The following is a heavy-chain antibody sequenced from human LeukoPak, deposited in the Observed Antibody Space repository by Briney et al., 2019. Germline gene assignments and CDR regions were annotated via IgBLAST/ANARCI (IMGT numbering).Heavy chain of an antibody. CDR2: IIPIFGTA. V-gene: IGHV1-69*05. J-gene: IGHJ4*02. Sequence: GASVKVSCKASGGTFSSYAISWVRQAPGQGLEWMGGIIPIFGTANYAQKFQGRVTITTDESTSTAYMELSSLRSEDTAVYYCARNYGGNSYYFDYWGQGTWVTVSS. D-gene: IGHD4-23*01. CDR3: ARNYGGNSYYFDY. CDR1: GGTFSSYA.